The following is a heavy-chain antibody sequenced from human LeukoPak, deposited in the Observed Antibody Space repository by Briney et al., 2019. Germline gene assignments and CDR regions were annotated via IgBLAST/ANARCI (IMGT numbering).Heavy chain of an antibody. Sequence: PSETLSLTCTVSGGSISSYYWNWIRQPPGKGLEWIGHIYSNGSTNYNPSLKSRVIISLDSSSNHFSLKLTSVTAADTAVYFCARLQHLSAFWTASYALFDNWGQGILVTVSS. V-gene: IGHV4-4*09. CDR3: ARLQHLSAFWTASYALFDN. D-gene: IGHD3/OR15-3a*01. J-gene: IGHJ4*02. CDR1: GGSISSYY. CDR2: IYSNGST.